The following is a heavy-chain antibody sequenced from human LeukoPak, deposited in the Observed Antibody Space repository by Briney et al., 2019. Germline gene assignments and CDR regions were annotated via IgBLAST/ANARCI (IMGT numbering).Heavy chain of an antibody. CDR1: DGSFTTYY. V-gene: IGHV4-34*01. D-gene: IGHD3-16*01. Sequence: PSETLSLTCAVNDGSFTTYYWSWIRQPPGKGLEWIGGIHHTGSTKYNPSLKSRVTISVDTSKNQIFLKVTSVTAADTAVYYCVSGSGYVWGSQGWGQGTLVTVSS. CDR3: VSGSGYVWGSQG. CDR2: IHHTGST. J-gene: IGHJ4*02.